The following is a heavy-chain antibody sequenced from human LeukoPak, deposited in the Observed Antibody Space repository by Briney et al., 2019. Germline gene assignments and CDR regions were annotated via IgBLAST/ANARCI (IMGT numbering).Heavy chain of an antibody. CDR2: ISAYNGNT. D-gene: IGHD6-19*01. J-gene: IGHJ4*02. CDR1: GYTFTSYG. Sequence: ASVKVSCKSSGYTFTSYGISWVRQAPGQRLEGMGGISAYNGNTNYAQKLQGRVTMTTDTSTSTAYIELRSLRSDDTAVYYCAREYSSGSSSDYWGQGTLVTVSS. CDR3: AREYSSGSSSDY. V-gene: IGHV1-18*04.